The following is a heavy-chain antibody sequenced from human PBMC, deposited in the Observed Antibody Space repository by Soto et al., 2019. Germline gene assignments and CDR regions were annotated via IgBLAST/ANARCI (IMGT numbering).Heavy chain of an antibody. J-gene: IGHJ5*02. V-gene: IGHV2-5*02. CDR3: AHRQGYGDPYGWFDP. CDR1: GFSLSTSGVG. CDR2: IYWDDDK. Sequence: QITLKESGPTLVKPTQTLTLTCTFSGFSLSTSGVGVGWIRQPPGKALEWLALIYWDDDKRYSPSLKTRLTISKDTSKNQVVLTMTNMDPVDTATYFCAHRQGYGDPYGWFDPWGQGTLVTVSS. D-gene: IGHD4-17*01.